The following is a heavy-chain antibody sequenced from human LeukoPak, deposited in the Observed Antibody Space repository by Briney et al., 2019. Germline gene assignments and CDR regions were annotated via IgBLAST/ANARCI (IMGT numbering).Heavy chain of an antibody. Sequence: SETLSLTCNVFGGSISNNNYFWAWIRQPPGKGLEWLGSIFYTGTAYYNPSLESPVTMSVDTSKNQFSLKLSSVTAADTAVYYCARARSRGYSSGWYGVEYYYYYYMDVWGKGTTVTVSS. J-gene: IGHJ6*03. V-gene: IGHV4-39*07. D-gene: IGHD6-19*01. CDR1: GGSISNNNYF. CDR2: IFYTGTA. CDR3: ARARSRGYSSGWYGVEYYYYYYMDV.